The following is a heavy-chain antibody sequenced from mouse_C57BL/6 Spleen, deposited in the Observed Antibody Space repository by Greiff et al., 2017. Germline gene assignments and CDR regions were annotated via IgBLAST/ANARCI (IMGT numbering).Heavy chain of an antibody. D-gene: IGHD2-14*01. Sequence: EVQLVGSGGGLVKPGGSLKLSCAASGFTFSSYTMSWVRQTPEKRLEWVATISGGGGNTYYPDSVKGRFTISRDNAKNTLYLRMSSLRSEDTALYDCARQGVRRQDYFDYWGQGTTLTVSS. CDR3: ARQGVRRQDYFDY. CDR1: GFTFSSYT. J-gene: IGHJ2*01. CDR2: ISGGGGNT. V-gene: IGHV5-9*01.